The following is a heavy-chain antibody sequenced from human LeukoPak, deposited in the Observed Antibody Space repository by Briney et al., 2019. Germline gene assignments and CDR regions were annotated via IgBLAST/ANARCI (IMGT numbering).Heavy chain of an antibody. V-gene: IGHV3-23*01. CDR3: AKEWSMIVDYFDF. CDR1: GFTFSRYA. D-gene: IGHD3-22*01. CDR2: ISGNGGDT. J-gene: IGHJ4*02. Sequence: SGGSLRLSCVASGFTFSRYAMSWVRQAPGKGLEWISSISGNGGDTYYADSVRGRITISRDNPNNMLYLQVRSLSPEDTAVYYCAKEWSMIVDYFDFWGQGTLVTVSS.